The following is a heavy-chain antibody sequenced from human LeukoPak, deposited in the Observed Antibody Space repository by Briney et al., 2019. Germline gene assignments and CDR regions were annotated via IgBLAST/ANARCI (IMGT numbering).Heavy chain of an antibody. CDR2: IKQDGTEK. V-gene: IGHV3-7*01. CDR3: ATQSYYYDSSGYYTT. J-gene: IGHJ4*02. CDR1: GFTFSKFW. Sequence: GGSLRLSCAASGFTFSKFWMNCVRHTPGEGLEWVASIKQDGTEKYYADSVKGRFTISRDNGKNSLYLQMSSLRAEDTAIYYCATQSYYYDSSGYYTTWGQGTLVTVSS. D-gene: IGHD3-22*01.